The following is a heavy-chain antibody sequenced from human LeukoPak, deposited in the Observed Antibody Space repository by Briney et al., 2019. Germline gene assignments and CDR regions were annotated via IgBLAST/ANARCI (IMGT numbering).Heavy chain of an antibody. CDR1: GFTFSTYN. D-gene: IGHD6-13*01. Sequence: GGSLRLSCAASGFTFSTYNMNWVRQAPGKGLEWASYISSSSSPTYYADSVKGRFTISRDNAKNSLYLQMNSLRDEDTAVYYCARDHYSRNDYWGQGALVTVSS. CDR2: ISSSSSPT. J-gene: IGHJ4*02. CDR3: ARDHYSRNDY. V-gene: IGHV3-48*02.